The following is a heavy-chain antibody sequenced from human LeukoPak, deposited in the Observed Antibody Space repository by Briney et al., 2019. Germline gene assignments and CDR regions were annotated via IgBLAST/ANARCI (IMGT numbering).Heavy chain of an antibody. V-gene: IGHV4-59*01. Sequence: SETLSLTCTVSGGSISSYYWSWIRQPPGKGLEWIGYIYYSGSTNYNPSLKSRVTISVDTSKNQFSLKLSSVTAADTAVYYCAGDRLSSGWYSGFDYWGQGTLVTVSS. CDR3: AGDRLSSGWYSGFDY. CDR1: GGSISSYY. J-gene: IGHJ4*02. D-gene: IGHD6-19*01. CDR2: IYYSGST.